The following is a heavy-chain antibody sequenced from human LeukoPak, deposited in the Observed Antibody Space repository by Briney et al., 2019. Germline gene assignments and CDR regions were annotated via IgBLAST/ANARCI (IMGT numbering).Heavy chain of an antibody. Sequence: PGGSLRLSCTASGFTFGDYAMSWFRQAPGKGLEWVGRIKSKTDGGTTDYAAPVKGRFTISRDDSKNTLYLQMNSLKTEDTAVYYCTPDCSSTSCYQTPYYFDYWGQGTLVTVSS. V-gene: IGHV3-15*01. D-gene: IGHD2-2*01. CDR3: TPDCSSTSCYQTPYYFDY. CDR2: IKSKTDGGTT. CDR1: GFTFGDYA. J-gene: IGHJ4*02.